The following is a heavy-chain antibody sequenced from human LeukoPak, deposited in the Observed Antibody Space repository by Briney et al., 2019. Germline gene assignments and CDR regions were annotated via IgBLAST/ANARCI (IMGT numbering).Heavy chain of an antibody. CDR2: INHSGST. CDR1: GGSFSGYY. D-gene: IGHD3-22*01. Sequence: SETLSLTCAVYGGSFSGYYWSWIRQPPGKGLEWIGEINHSGSTNYNPSLKSRVTISVDTSKNQFSLKLSSVTAAVTAVYYCARHSRYYDSSPSFDYWGQGTLVTVSS. V-gene: IGHV4-34*01. CDR3: ARHSRYYDSSPSFDY. J-gene: IGHJ4*02.